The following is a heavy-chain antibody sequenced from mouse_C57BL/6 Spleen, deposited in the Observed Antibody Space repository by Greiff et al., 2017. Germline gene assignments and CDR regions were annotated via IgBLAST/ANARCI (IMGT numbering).Heavy chain of an antibody. J-gene: IGHJ4*01. V-gene: IGHV1-18*01. Sequence: VQLKESGPELVKPGASVKIPCKASGYTFTDYNMDWVKQSHGKSLEWIGDINPNNGGTIYNQKFKGKATLTVDKSSSTAYMELRSLTSEDTAVYYCARPSDGYYKDYYAMDYWGQGTSVTVSS. CDR1: GYTFTDYN. CDR3: ARPSDGYYKDYYAMDY. CDR2: INPNNGGT. D-gene: IGHD2-3*01.